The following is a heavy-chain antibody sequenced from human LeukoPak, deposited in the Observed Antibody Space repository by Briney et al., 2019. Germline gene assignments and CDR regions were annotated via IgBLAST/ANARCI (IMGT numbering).Heavy chain of an antibody. D-gene: IGHD3-22*01. J-gene: IGHJ4*02. CDR2: ISAYNGNT. V-gene: IGHV1-18*01. Sequence: ASVKVSCKASGYTFTSYGISWVRQAPGQGLEWMGWISAYNGNTNYAQKLQGRVTMTTDTSTSTAYMELRSLRSDDTAVYYCAVTTSGGYYYDSSGYYSPDYWGQGTLVTVSS. CDR1: GYTFTSYG. CDR3: AVTTSGGYYYDSSGYYSPDY.